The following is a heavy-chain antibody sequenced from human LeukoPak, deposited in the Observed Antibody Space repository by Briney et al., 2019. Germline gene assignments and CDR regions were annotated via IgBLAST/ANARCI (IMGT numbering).Heavy chain of an antibody. CDR1: GFTFSSYW. CDR3: ASDLVGASWATFDY. Sequence: GGSLRLSCVASGFTFSSYWMHWVRQAPGKGLEWVANIKQDGSEKYYVDSVKGRFTISRDNAKNSLFLQMNSLRAEDTAVYYCASDLVGASWATFDYWGQGTLVTVSS. J-gene: IGHJ4*02. V-gene: IGHV3-7*01. CDR2: IKQDGSEK. D-gene: IGHD1-26*01.